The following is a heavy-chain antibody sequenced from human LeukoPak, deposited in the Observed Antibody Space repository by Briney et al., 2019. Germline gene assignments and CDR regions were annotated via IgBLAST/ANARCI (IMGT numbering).Heavy chain of an antibody. J-gene: IGHJ6*03. Sequence: SETLSLTCAVYGGSFSGYYWSWIRQPPGKGLEWIGEINHSGSTNYNPSLKSRVTISVDTSKNQFSLKLSSVTAADTAVYYCARGRFFWSVSQVGYYYYYMGVWGKGTTVTVSS. CDR2: INHSGST. V-gene: IGHV4-34*01. CDR3: ARGRFFWSVSQVGYYYYYMGV. CDR1: GGSFSGYY. D-gene: IGHD3-3*01.